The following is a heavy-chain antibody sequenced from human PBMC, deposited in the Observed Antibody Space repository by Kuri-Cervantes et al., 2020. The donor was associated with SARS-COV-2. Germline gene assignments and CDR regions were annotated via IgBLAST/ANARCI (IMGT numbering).Heavy chain of an antibody. V-gene: IGHV2-5*01. D-gene: IGHD6-6*01. CDR2: IYWNDDK. Sequence: SGPTLVKPTQTLTLTCTFSGFSLSTSGVGVGWIRQPPGKALEWLALIYWNDDKRYSPSLKSRLTITKDTSKSQVVLTMTNMDPVDTATYYCASIAARRVSYYYYGMDVWGQGTTVTVSS. CDR1: GFSLSTSGVG. J-gene: IGHJ6*02. CDR3: ASIAARRVSYYYYGMDV.